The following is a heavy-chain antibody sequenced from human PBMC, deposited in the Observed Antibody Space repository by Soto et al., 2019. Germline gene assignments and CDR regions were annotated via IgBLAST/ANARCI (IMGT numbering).Heavy chain of an antibody. V-gene: IGHV4-34*01. Sequence: PSETLSLTFAVDSGSFSGYYWSRIRQPPGKGLEWIGEINHSGSTNYNPSLKSRVTISVDTSKNQFSLKLSSVTAADTAVYYCAREEDASIAARPSFGGYGMDVWGQGTTVTVSS. D-gene: IGHD6-6*01. CDR3: AREEDASIAARPSFGGYGMDV. CDR1: SGSFSGYY. J-gene: IGHJ6*02. CDR2: INHSGST.